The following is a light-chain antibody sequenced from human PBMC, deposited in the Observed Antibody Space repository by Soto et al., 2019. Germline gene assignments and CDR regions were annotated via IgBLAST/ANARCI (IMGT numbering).Light chain of an antibody. CDR1: QSVSSNS. J-gene: IGKJ2*01. CDR3: QQYGSSIT. V-gene: IGKV3-20*01. Sequence: EIVLTQSPGTLSLSPGERATLSCRTSQSVSSNSLAWYQQKAGQPPRLLIYGAFSMATGIPDRFSGSGSGTDFILTIIRLEPEDFAVYYCQQYGSSITFGQGSKVEIK. CDR2: GAF.